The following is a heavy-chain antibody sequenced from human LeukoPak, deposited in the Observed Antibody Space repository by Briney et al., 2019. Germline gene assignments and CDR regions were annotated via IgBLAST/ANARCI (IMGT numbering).Heavy chain of an antibody. V-gene: IGHV3-30*02. CDR3: AKGGVVPAAQLDY. D-gene: IGHD2-2*01. J-gene: IGHJ4*02. CDR2: IRYDGSNK. CDR1: GFTFSSYG. Sequence: PGGSLRLSCAASGFTFSSYGMHWVRQAPGKGLEWVAFIRYDGSNKYYADSVKGRFTISRDNSKNTLYLQMNSLRAEDTAVYYCAKGGVVPAAQLDYWGQGTLVTVSS.